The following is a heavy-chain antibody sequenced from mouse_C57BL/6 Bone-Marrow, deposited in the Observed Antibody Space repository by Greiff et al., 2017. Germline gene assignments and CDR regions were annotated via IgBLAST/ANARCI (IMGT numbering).Heavy chain of an antibody. CDR3: ARYYFGSTPFAD. D-gene: IGHD1-1*01. CDR1: GYTFTSYG. V-gene: IGHV1-81*01. J-gene: IGHJ3*01. CDR2: INPRSGNT. Sequence: VQGVESGAELARPGASVKLSCKASGYTFTSYGISWVQQRPGQGLEWIGEINPRSGNTYYNEKFKGKATLSADKSSSTAYMQLRSLTAEDSAVYFCARYYFGSTPFADWGQGTLVTVSA.